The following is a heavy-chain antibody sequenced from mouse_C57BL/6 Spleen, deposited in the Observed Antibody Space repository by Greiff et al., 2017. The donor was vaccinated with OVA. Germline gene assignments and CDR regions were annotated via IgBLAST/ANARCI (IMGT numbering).Heavy chain of an antibody. CDR1: GYSFTGYY. J-gene: IGHJ3*01. D-gene: IGHD2-2*01. Sequence: VQLQQSGPELVKPGASVKISCKASGYSFTGYYMNWVKQSPEKSLEWIGEINPSTGGTTYNQKFKAKATLTVDKSSSTAYMQLKSLTSEDSAVYYCARAYGYPFAYWGQGTLVTVSA. CDR3: ARAYGYPFAY. V-gene: IGHV1-42*01. CDR2: INPSTGGT.